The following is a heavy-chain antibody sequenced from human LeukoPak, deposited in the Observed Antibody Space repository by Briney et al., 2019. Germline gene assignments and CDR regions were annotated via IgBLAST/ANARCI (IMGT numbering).Heavy chain of an antibody. CDR1: GFTFSSYS. CDR2: IYYSGRT. CDR3: ARGGSYGYTPLRY. V-gene: IGHV4-59*04. J-gene: IGHJ4*02. D-gene: IGHD5-18*01. Sequence: GSLRLSCAASGFTFSSYSMNWVRQAPGKGLEWIGSIYYSGRTSYNPSFKSRVTMSLDTSKNQFSLKLTSVTAADTAVYYCARGGSYGYTPLRYWGQGTLVTVSS.